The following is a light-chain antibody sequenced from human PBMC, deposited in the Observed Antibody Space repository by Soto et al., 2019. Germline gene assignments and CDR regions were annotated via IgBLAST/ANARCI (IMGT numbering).Light chain of an antibody. CDR2: DVN. CDR3: SSYAGSYTYV. J-gene: IGLJ1*01. Sequence: QSALTQPRSVSGSPGQSVAISCTGTSSDVGGYNHVAWYQQHPGKAPKLMIFDVNKRPSWVPDRFSGSKSGNTASLTISGLLAEDEADYYCSSYAGSYTYVFATGTKLTVL. V-gene: IGLV2-11*01. CDR1: SSDVGGYNH.